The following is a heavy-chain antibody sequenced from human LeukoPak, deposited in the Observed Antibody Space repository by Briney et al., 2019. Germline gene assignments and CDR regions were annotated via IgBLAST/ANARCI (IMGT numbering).Heavy chain of an antibody. Sequence: PSETLSLTCNVSGGSVRSYYWNWIRQPPGRGLEWPGYIYCTGITSYNPSLKSRVTISVDTSKNQFSLNLNSVTAADTAFYYCARRDCSGGFCYLDYWGQGALVTVSS. CDR3: ARRDCSGGFCYLDY. CDR1: GGSVRSYY. V-gene: IGHV4-59*08. J-gene: IGHJ4*02. CDR2: IYCTGIT. D-gene: IGHD2-15*01.